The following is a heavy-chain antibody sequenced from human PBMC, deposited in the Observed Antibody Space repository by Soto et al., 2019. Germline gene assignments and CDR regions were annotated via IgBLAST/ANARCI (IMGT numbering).Heavy chain of an antibody. Sequence: RALRGSCEGPGFRFINNGIHWVRQAPGKGLEWVAVISHDGNSHHLADSVRGRFTISRDNSKNTVFLHMTSLRREDSAVYHCVKAQERSAQYFAVVITAFDFWGQGSMVTVS. V-gene: IGHV3-30*18. D-gene: IGHD3-22*01. CDR3: VKAQERSAQYFAVVITAFDF. CDR2: ISHDGNSH. J-gene: IGHJ3*01. CDR1: GFRFINNG.